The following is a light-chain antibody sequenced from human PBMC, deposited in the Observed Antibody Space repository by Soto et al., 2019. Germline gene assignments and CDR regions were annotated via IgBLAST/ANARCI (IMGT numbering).Light chain of an antibody. V-gene: IGLV2-14*01. CDR2: EVS. CDR3: TSYPSEDSNYV. J-gene: IGLJ1*01. Sequence: QSALTQPASVSGSPGPSITISCTGTSSDVGAYTSVSWYQQHPGKDPKLMIYEVSNRPSGVSNRFSGAKSANTASLTISGLQADDAAHYYCTSYPSEDSNYVFGTGTKVTVL. CDR1: SSDVGAYTS.